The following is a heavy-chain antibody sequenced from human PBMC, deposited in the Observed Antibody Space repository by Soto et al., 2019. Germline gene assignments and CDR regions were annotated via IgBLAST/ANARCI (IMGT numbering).Heavy chain of an antibody. Sequence: QLQLQESGPGLVKPSETLSLTCTVSGGSITSSSYYWGWIRQPPGRGRDGLGTINIVGGPTKSRRPYTNPSPRMISHLSVDTSKPQSSLTLSPLTAADAAVSYCARHPLWLRGSRSYLSLSWFDTWGQGTLVTVSS. CDR2: INIVGGP. V-gene: IGHV4-39*01. CDR1: GGSITSSSYY. J-gene: IGHJ5*02. D-gene: IGHD3-10*01. CDR3: ARHPLWLRGSRSYLSLSWFDT.